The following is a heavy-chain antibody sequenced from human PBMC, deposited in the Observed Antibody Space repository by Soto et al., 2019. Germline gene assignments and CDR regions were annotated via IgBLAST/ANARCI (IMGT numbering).Heavy chain of an antibody. CDR3: ARDPEVVVVAATNPESY. J-gene: IGHJ4*02. CDR1: GYTFTSYY. Sequence: ASVKVSCKASGYTFTSYYMHWVRQSPGQGLEWMGIINPSGGSTSYAQKFQGRVTMTRDTSTSTVYMELSSLRSEDTAVYYCARDPEVVVVAATNPESYWGQGTLVTVSS. D-gene: IGHD2-15*01. V-gene: IGHV1-46*01. CDR2: INPSGGST.